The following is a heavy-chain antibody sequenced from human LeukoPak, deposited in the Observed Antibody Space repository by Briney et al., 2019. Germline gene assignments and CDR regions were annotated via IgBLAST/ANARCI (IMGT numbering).Heavy chain of an antibody. D-gene: IGHD5-18*01. Sequence: GGSLRLSCAASGFTFSSYSMNWVRQAPGKGLEWVSSISSSSSYIYYADSVKGRFTISRDNAKNSLYLQMNSLRAEDTAVYYCARGRGYSYGYGAFDIWGQGTMVTVSS. CDR1: GFTFSSYS. CDR3: ARGRGYSYGYGAFDI. V-gene: IGHV3-21*01. CDR2: ISSSSSYI. J-gene: IGHJ3*02.